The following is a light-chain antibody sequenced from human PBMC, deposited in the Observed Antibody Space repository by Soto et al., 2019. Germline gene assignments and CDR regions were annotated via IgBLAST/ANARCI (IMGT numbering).Light chain of an antibody. CDR3: QQYSNWPPWT. V-gene: IGKV3D-15*01. Sequence: RVMTQSPATLSVSPGQRATLSCRASQSVSTNLAWYQQKPGQAPRLLIYGASTRATGIPARFSGSGSGTEFTLTISGLQSDDFAVYYCQQYSNWPPWTFGQGTRVDFK. CDR1: QSVSTN. J-gene: IGKJ1*01. CDR2: GAS.